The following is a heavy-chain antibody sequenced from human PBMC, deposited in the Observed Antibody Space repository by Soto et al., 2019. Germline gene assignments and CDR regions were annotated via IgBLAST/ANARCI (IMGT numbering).Heavy chain of an antibody. CDR3: ARDGCGGSCYRSYYYYGMDV. CDR1: GFTFSSYS. D-gene: IGHD2-15*01. V-gene: IGHV3-21*01. J-gene: IGHJ6*02. CDR2: ISSSSSYI. Sequence: GGSLRLSCAASGFTFSSYSMNWVRQAPGKGLEWVSSISSSSSYIYYADSVRGRFTISRDNAKNSLYLQMNSLRAEDTAVYYCARDGCGGSCYRSYYYYGMDVWGQGNTVTVS.